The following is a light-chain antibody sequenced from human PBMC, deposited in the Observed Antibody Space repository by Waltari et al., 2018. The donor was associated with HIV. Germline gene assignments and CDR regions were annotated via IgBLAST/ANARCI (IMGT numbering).Light chain of an antibody. J-gene: IGLJ2*01. CDR1: SGQRNYA. CDR3: QTWTTGIVL. V-gene: IGLV4-69*01. CDR2: LNSDGSY. Sequence: QLVLTQSPSASASLRASVKITCTLSSGQRNYAIAWTQHQPAKGPRYLMRLNSDGSYLKGDGIPDRFSVSSSGAERYLIISSLQSEDEADYYCQTWTTGIVLFGGGTKLTVL.